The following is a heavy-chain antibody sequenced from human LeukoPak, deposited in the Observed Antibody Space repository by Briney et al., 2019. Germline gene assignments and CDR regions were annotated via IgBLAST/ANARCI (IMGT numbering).Heavy chain of an antibody. CDR2: IRSKAYGGTT. J-gene: IGHJ4*02. CDR3: TRGKDVVVPAAIEYYFDY. D-gene: IGHD2-2*02. V-gene: IGHV3-49*04. CDR1: GFTFGDYA. Sequence: GGSLRLSCTASGFTFGDYAMSWVRQAPGKGLGWVGFIRSKAYGGTTEYAASVKGRFTISRDDSKSIAYLQMNSLKTEDTAVYYCTRGKDVVVPAAIEYYFDYWGQGTLVTVSS.